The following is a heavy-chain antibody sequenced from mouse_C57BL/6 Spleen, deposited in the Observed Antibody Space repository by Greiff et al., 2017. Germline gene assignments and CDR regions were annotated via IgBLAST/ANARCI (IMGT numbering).Heavy chain of an antibody. V-gene: IGHV1-55*01. J-gene: IGHJ4*01. CDR1: GYTFTSYW. Sequence: VQLQQPGAELVKPGASVKMSCKASGYTFTSYWITWVKQRPGQGLEWIGDIYPGSGSTNYTEKFKSKATLTVDTSSSTAYMQLSSLTSEDSAVYYCARRDRAENYYAMDYWGQGTSVTVSS. D-gene: IGHD3-1*01. CDR2: IYPGSGST. CDR3: ARRDRAENYYAMDY.